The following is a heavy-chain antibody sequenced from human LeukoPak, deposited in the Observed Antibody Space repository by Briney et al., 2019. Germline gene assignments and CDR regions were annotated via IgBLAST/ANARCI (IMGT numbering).Heavy chain of an antibody. CDR2: IFYNGGP. V-gene: IGHV4-39*07. D-gene: IGHD1-26*01. CDR1: GDSITNSNYY. Sequence: RTSETLSLTCTASGDSITNSNYYWGWVRQSPGRGLEWLGNIFYNGGPYYNPSFKRRVVISVDTSKNHFSLTLNAVTAADTAVYHCASYSGIYSAFEIRSQGTLVTVSS. CDR3: ASYSGIYSAFEI. J-gene: IGHJ3*02.